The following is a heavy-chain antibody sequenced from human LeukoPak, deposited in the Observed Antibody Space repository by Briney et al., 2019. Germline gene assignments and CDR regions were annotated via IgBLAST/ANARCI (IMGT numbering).Heavy chain of an antibody. Sequence: PGGSLRLSCAASGFTFSSYEMNGVRQAPGKGLEWVSYISSSGSTIYYADSVKGRFTISRDNAKNSLYLQMNSLRAEDTAVYYCARGSTSFSDSSGWSDTRYYFDYWGQGTLVTVSS. CDR2: ISSSGSTI. V-gene: IGHV3-48*03. J-gene: IGHJ4*02. CDR3: ARGSTSFSDSSGWSDTRYYFDY. D-gene: IGHD6-19*01. CDR1: GFTFSSYE.